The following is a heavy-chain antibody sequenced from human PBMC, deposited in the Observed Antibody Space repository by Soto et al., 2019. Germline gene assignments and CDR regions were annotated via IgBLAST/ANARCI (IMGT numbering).Heavy chain of an antibody. V-gene: IGHV3-23*01. Sequence: EVQLLESGGGLVQPGGSLRLSCAASGFTFSNYAMSWVRQAPGKGLEWVSGLSDGGGSTFYADSVKGRFTISRDNAKNTLYLQMNSLRAEDTAVYYCAKDKDSIAARPDYWGQGTLVTVSS. CDR3: AKDKDSIAARPDY. J-gene: IGHJ4*02. D-gene: IGHD6-6*01. CDR2: LSDGGGST. CDR1: GFTFSNYA.